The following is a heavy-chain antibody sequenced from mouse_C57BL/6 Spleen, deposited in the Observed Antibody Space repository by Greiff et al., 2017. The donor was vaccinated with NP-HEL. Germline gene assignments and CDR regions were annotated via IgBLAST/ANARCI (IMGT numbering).Heavy chain of an antibody. D-gene: IGHD1-1*02. J-gene: IGHJ2*01. V-gene: IGHV7-3*01. CDR2: IRNKANGYTT. CDR1: GFTFTDYY. Sequence: EVQLQESGGGLVQPGGSLSLSCAASGFTFTDYYMSWVRQPPGKALEWLGFIRNKANGYTTEYSASVKGRFTISRDNSQSILYLQMNALRAEDSATYYCATYYDYFDYWGQGTTLTVSS. CDR3: ATYYDYFDY.